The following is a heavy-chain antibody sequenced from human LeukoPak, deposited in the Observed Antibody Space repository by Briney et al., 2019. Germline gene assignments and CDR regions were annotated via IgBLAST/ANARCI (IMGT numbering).Heavy chain of an antibody. D-gene: IGHD3-16*01. CDR3: AKDRGGSKWYDAFDI. CDR1: GFTFSSYG. V-gene: IGHV3-30*02. CDR2: IRYDGTNK. Sequence: GGSLRLSCAASGFTFSSYGMHWVRRAPGKGLEWVAFIRYDGTNKYYADSVKGRFTISRDNSKNTLYLQMNSLRAEDTAVYHCAKDRGGSKWYDAFDIWGQGTMVTVSS. J-gene: IGHJ3*02.